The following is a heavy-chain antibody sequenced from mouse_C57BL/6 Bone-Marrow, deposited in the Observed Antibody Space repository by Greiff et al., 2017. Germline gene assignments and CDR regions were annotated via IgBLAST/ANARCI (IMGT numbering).Heavy chain of an antibody. CDR2: IDPSDSYT. D-gene: IGHD1-1*01. V-gene: IGHV1-69*01. J-gene: IGHJ2*01. CDR3: ANLFYFDY. Sequence: VQLQQPGAELVMPGASVKLSCKASGYTFTSYWMHWVKQRPGQGLEWIGEIDPSDSYTNYNQKFKGKSTLTVDKSSSTAYMQLSSLTSEDSAVXYCANLFYFDYWGQGTTRTVSS. CDR1: GYTFTSYW.